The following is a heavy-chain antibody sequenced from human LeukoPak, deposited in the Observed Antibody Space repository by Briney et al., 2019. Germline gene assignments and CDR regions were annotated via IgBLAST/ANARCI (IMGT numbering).Heavy chain of an antibody. CDR2: ITSISDGT. V-gene: IGHV3-23*01. D-gene: IGHD3-10*01. CDR1: GFTFNIYA. CDR3: VKDRPNYFGWNGHYYTRNGDS. J-gene: IGHJ5*01. Sequence: GESLRLSCAASGFTFNIYAMSWVRQAPGEGLEWVSSITSISDGTFYADSVKGRFTIPRDNSKSTLYLQMNSLRAEDTALYYCVKDRPNYFGWNGHYYTRNGDSWGQGTLVTVSS.